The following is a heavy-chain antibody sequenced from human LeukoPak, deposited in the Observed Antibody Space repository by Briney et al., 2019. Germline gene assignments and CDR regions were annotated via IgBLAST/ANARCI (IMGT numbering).Heavy chain of an antibody. D-gene: IGHD3-10*01. CDR2: IYTSGST. CDR3: ASSYYGSGSYAPVDY. CDR1: GGSISSYY. V-gene: IGHV4-4*07. Sequence: SETLSLTCTVSGGSISSYYWSWLRQPAGKGLEWIGRIYTSGSTNYNPSLKSRVTMSVDTSKNQFSLKLSSVTAADTAVYYCASSYYGSGSYAPVDYWGQGTLVTVSS. J-gene: IGHJ4*02.